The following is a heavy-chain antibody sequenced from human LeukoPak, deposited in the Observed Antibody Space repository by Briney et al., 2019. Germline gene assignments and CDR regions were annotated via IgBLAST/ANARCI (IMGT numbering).Heavy chain of an antibody. CDR2: TIPIFGIA. D-gene: IGHD5-18*01. CDR3: ARVPDTAMVTYYGMDV. CDR1: GGTFSSYA. J-gene: IGHJ6*02. Sequence: GASVKVSCKASGGTFSSYAISWVRQAPGQGLEWMGRTIPIFGIANYAQKFQGRVTITADKSTSTAYMELSSLRSEDTAVYYCARVPDTAMVTYYGMDVWGQGTTVTVSS. V-gene: IGHV1-69*04.